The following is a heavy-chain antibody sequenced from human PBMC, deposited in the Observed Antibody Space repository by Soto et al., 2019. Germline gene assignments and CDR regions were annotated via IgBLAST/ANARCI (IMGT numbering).Heavy chain of an antibody. CDR1: GGSFSGYY. CDR2: INHSGTT. CDR3: ARVGVRDGDYGVSRFDP. D-gene: IGHD4-17*01. J-gene: IGHJ5*02. V-gene: IGHV4-34*01. Sequence: SETLSLTCAVYGGSFSGYYWSWIRQPPGKGLEWIGEINHSGTTNYNPSLKSRVTISVDTSKNQFSLKLSSVTAADTAVYYCARVGVRDGDYGVSRFDPGGQGTLVT.